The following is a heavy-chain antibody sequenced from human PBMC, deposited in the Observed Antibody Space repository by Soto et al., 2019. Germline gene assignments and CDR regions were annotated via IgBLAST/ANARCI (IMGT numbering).Heavy chain of an antibody. J-gene: IGHJ4*02. CDR2: ISSSSSYI. CDR1: GFTFSSYS. CDR3: AISSSWLYYFDY. D-gene: IGHD6-13*01. Sequence: EVQLVESGGGLVKPGGSLRLSCAASGFTFSSYSMNWVRQAPGKGLEWVSSISSSSSYIYYADSVKGRFTISRDNAKNSLYLQMNSLRAEDTAVYYCAISSSWLYYFDYWGQGPLVTVSS. V-gene: IGHV3-21*01.